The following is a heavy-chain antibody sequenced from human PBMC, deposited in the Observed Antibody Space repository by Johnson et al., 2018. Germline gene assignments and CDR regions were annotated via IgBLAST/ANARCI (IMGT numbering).Heavy chain of an antibody. V-gene: IGHV3-30*03. CDR3: ARGINAYYYYGMDV. CDR1: GFTFSSYG. J-gene: IGHJ6*02. CDR2: ISYHGSNN. Sequence: VQLVESGGGVVQPGRSLRLSCAASGFTFSSYGMHWVRQAPGKGLEWVAVISYHGSNNYYADSVKGRFSISRDTSKNTLFLQMNSLRAEDTALYYCARGINAYYYYGMDVWGQGTTVTVSS. D-gene: IGHD2-8*01.